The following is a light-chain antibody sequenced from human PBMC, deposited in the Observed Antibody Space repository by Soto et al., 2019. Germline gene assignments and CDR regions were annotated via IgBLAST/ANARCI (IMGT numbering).Light chain of an antibody. V-gene: IGKV1-5*03. CDR3: QHYNSYSEA. CDR1: QSISSW. Sequence: DIQMTQSPSTLSASVGDRVTITCRASQSISSWLAWYQQKPGKAPKLPIYKASTLKSGVPPRFSGSGSGTEFTLTISSLQPDDFATYYCQHYNSYSEAFGQGTKVDIK. CDR2: KAS. J-gene: IGKJ1*01.